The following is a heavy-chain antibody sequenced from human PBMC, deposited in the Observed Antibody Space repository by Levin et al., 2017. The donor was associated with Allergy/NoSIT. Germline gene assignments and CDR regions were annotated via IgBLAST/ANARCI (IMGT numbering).Heavy chain of an antibody. Sequence: GGSLRLSCTASGFTFGDYAMSWFRQAPGKGLEWVGFIRSKAYGGTTEYAASVKGRFTISRDDSKSIAYLQMNSLKTEDTAVYYCTRDTFTGYSSERDSAPRYYYYYYGMDVWGQGTTVTVSS. CDR1: GFTFGDYA. D-gene: IGHD6-19*01. CDR3: TRDTFTGYSSERDSAPRYYYYYYGMDV. V-gene: IGHV3-49*03. J-gene: IGHJ6*02. CDR2: IRSKAYGGTT.